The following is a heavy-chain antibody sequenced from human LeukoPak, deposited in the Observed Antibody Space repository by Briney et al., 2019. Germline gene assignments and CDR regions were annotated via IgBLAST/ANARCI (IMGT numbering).Heavy chain of an antibody. V-gene: IGHV3-23*01. CDR2: ISGSGGST. J-gene: IGHJ4*02. D-gene: IGHD4-23*01. Sequence: GGSLRLSCAASGFTFSSYSMNWVRQAPGKGLELVSAISGSGGSTYYADSVKGRFTISRDNSKNTLYLQMNSLRAEDTAVYYCATNPPVVGFDYWGQGTLVTVSS. CDR1: GFTFSSYS. CDR3: ATNPPVVGFDY.